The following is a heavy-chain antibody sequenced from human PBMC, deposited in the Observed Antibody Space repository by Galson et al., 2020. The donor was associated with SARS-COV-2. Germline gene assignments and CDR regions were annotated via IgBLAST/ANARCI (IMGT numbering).Heavy chain of an antibody. CDR3: AHVLYFESSGYWGFDY. V-gene: IGHV2-5*02. CDR1: GFPLSRSGVG. CDR2: LYSADDE. D-gene: IGHD3-22*01. J-gene: IGHJ4*02. Sequence: SGPTLVKPTQPLTLTCTFSGFPLSRSGVGVGWIRQPPGKPLEWLALLYSADDEHYSPSLKSRLTITKATSKNQVVLTMTNMDPVDTGTYFCAHVLYFESSGYWGFDYWGQGTRVIVSS.